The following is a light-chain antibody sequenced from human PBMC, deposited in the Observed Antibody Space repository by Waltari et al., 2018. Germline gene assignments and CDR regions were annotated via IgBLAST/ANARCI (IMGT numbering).Light chain of an antibody. J-gene: IGLJ2*01. V-gene: IGLV2-23*02. CDR1: SSDVGGYNY. CDR2: DVS. Sequence: QSALTQPASVSGSPGQSITISCTGTSSDVGGYNYVSWYQQHPGKAPKLMIYDVSKRPSGVSNRFSGSKSGNTASLKISGLQAEDEADYYCCSYAGSSNVVFGGGTKLTVL. CDR3: CSYAGSSNVV.